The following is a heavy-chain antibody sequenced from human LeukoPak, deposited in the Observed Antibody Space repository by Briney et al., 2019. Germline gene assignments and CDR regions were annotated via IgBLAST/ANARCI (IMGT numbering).Heavy chain of an antibody. D-gene: IGHD1-1*01. CDR2: IDHSGST. CDR3: ARLRSAWNYYYYYMDV. V-gene: IGHV4-34*01. J-gene: IGHJ6*03. Sequence: SETLSLTCAVYGGSFSGYYWSWIRQPPGKGLEWIGEIDHSGSTNYNPSLKSRVTISVDTSKNQFSLKLSSVTAADTAVYYCARLRSAWNYYYYYMDVWGKGTTVTISS. CDR1: GGSFSGYY.